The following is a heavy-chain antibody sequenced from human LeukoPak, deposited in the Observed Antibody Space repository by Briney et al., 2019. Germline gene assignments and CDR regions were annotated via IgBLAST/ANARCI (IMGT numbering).Heavy chain of an antibody. J-gene: IGHJ6*02. CDR2: ISGYDGST. D-gene: IGHD3-10*01. Sequence: ASVKVSSKASGYTLTTYGVSWVRQAPGQGLEWRGWISGYDGSTRYAQQFQGRVTMTKDTSTSTVYMELRRLRSDDTAIYYCASGSITMIRGVVYYYYGLDVWGQGTTVTVSS. CDR1: GYTLTTYG. CDR3: ASGSITMIRGVVYYYYGLDV. V-gene: IGHV1-18*01.